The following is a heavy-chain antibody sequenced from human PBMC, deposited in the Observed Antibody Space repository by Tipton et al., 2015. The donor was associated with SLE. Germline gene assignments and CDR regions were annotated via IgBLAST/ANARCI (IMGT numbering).Heavy chain of an antibody. CDR2: IYFSGRS. CDR3: ARIHYYGSGSRDY. V-gene: IGHV4-59*11. CDR1: GGSIGDHY. Sequence: TLSLTCTVSGGSIGDHYWIWVRQPPGKGLEWLGYIYFSGRSNYNPSLKSRVAISVDTAKNQFSLRLSSVTAADTAVYYCARIHYYGSGSRDYWGQGTLVTVSS. D-gene: IGHD3-10*01. J-gene: IGHJ4*02.